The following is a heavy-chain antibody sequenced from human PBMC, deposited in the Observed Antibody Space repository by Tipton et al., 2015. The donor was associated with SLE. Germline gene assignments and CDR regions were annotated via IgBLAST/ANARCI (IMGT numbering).Heavy chain of an antibody. CDR3: ARDRGLTGGLHDAFDI. J-gene: IGHJ3*02. Sequence: GSLRLSCAASGFTFSDYYMSWIRQAPGKGLEWVSYISSSSSYTNYADSVKGRFTISRDNAKNSLYLQMNSLRAEDTAVYYCARDRGLTGGLHDAFDIWGQGTMATVSP. D-gene: IGHD7-27*01. CDR2: ISSSSSYT. V-gene: IGHV3-11*05. CDR1: GFTFSDYY.